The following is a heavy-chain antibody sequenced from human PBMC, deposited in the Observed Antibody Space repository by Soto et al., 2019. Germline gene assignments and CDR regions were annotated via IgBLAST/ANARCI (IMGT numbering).Heavy chain of an antibody. D-gene: IGHD2-15*01. CDR2: ISWNSGSI. J-gene: IGHJ6*02. V-gene: IGHV3-9*01. CDR3: AKNMVDYSFYYGMDV. CDR1: GFTFDDYV. Sequence: EVQLVESGGGLVQPGRSLRLSCAASGFTFDDYVMHWVRQAPGKGLEWVSGISWNSGSIGYADSVKGRFTISRDNAKNSLYLQMNSLRAEDTALYYCAKNMVDYSFYYGMDVWGQGTTVTVSS.